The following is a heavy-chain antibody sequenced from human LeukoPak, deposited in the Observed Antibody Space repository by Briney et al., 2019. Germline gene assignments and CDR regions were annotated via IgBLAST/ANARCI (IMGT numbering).Heavy chain of an antibody. D-gene: IGHD3-22*01. Sequence: GGSLRLSCAASGFTFSSYSMNWVRQAPGKGLEWVSSISSSSSYIYYADSVKGRFTISRDNAKNSLYPQMNSLRAEDTAVYYCARGWRSGYYLYFDYWGQGTLVTVSS. CDR1: GFTFSSYS. CDR2: ISSSSSYI. V-gene: IGHV3-21*01. J-gene: IGHJ4*02. CDR3: ARGWRSGYYLYFDY.